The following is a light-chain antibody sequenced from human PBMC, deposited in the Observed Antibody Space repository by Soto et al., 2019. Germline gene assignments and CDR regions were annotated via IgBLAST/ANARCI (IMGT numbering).Light chain of an antibody. Sequence: QSALTQPPSASGSPGQSVTISCTGTFNDVGGYNYVSWYQQHPGKAPKVIIYEVNNRPSGVSNRFSGSKSGNTASLTISGLQPEDEADYYCLSYTSANTRVFGGGTKLTVL. CDR2: EVN. J-gene: IGLJ3*02. CDR3: LSYTSANTRV. V-gene: IGLV2-14*01. CDR1: FNDVGGYNY.